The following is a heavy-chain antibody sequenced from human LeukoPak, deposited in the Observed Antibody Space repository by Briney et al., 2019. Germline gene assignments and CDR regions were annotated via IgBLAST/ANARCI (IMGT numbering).Heavy chain of an antibody. D-gene: IGHD6-19*01. CDR1: RCTWGGYG. CDR3: AKAHSSSGWYYFDY. V-gene: IGHV3-9*03. Sequence: GGSLRLSWAAYRCTWGGYGMYWVRRGPGKGPGWVGGIIWNSGSIGYADSVKGRFTISRDNAKNSLYLQMNSLRAEDMALYYCAKAHSSSGWYYFDYLGQGTLVTVSS. J-gene: IGHJ4*02. CDR2: IIWNSGSI.